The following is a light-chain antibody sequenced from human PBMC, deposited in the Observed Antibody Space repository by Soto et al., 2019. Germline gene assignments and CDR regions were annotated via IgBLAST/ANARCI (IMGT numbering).Light chain of an antibody. J-gene: IGKJ1*01. CDR1: QSVTNNY. CDR2: DAS. V-gene: IGKV3D-20*01. CDR3: QQYGSSSWT. Sequence: NVFTQSPAPLSFSPGDRAPLSCGASQSVTNNYLAWYQQKPGLAPRLLIYDASYRANGIPDRFSGSGSGTDFTLTISRLEPEDFVVYYCQQYGSSSWTFGQGTKVDIK.